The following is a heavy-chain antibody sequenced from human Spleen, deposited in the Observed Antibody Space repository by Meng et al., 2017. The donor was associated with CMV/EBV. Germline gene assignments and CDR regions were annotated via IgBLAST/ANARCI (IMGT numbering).Heavy chain of an antibody. Sequence: GESLKISCAASGFSVSWNYMSWVRQAPGKGLEWVSVIYSGGGTYYADSVKGRFIISRDNSKNTLYLQMNSLRAEDTAVYYCASCSGGSCYLVGLDYWGQGTLVTVSS. CDR2: IYSGGGT. J-gene: IGHJ4*02. CDR3: ASCSGGSCYLVGLDY. V-gene: IGHV3-53*01. D-gene: IGHD2-15*01. CDR1: GFSVSWNY.